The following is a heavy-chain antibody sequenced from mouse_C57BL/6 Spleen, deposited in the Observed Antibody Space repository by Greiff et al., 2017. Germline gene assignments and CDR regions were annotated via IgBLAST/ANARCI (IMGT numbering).Heavy chain of an antibody. CDR3: ARDDDYGDY. Sequence: EVQVVESGGGLVKPGGSLKLSCAASGFTFSSYAMSWIRQTPEKRLEWVATISDGGSYTYYPDNVKGRFTISRDNAKNNLYLQMSHLKSEDTAMYYCARDDDYGDYRGQGTTLTVSS. CDR2: ISDGGSYT. V-gene: IGHV5-4*01. D-gene: IGHD2-4*01. CDR1: GFTFSSYA. J-gene: IGHJ2*01.